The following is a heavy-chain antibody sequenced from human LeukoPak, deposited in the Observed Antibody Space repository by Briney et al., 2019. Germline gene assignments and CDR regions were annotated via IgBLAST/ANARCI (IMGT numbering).Heavy chain of an antibody. CDR2: IYTSGST. J-gene: IGHJ4*02. CDR3: ARDSVSIVGATMLDY. CDR1: GGSISSGSYY. V-gene: IGHV4-61*02. Sequence: SQTLSLTCTVSGGSISSGSYYWSWIRQPAGKGLEWIGRIYTSGSTNYNPSLKSRVTISVDTSKNQFSLKLSSVTAADTAVYYCARDSVSIVGATMLDYWGQGTLVTVSS. D-gene: IGHD1-26*01.